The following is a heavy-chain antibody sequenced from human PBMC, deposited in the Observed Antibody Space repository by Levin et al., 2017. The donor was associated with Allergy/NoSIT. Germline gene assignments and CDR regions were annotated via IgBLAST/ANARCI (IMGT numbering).Heavy chain of an antibody. D-gene: IGHD3-10*01. CDR1: GFTFTSSA. CDR3: AQVHMVRGVISKDY. CDR2: IVVGSGNT. Sequence: SVKVSCKASGFTFTSSAVQWVRQARGQRLEWIGWIVVGSGNTNYAQKFQERVTITRDMSTSTAYMELSSLRSEDTAVYYCAQVHMVRGVISKDYWGQGTLVTVSS. J-gene: IGHJ4*02. V-gene: IGHV1-58*01.